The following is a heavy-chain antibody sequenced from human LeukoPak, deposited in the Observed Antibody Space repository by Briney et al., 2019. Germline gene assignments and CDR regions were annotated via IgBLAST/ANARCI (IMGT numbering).Heavy chain of an antibody. J-gene: IGHJ6*03. CDR2: ISPYTTKT. D-gene: IGHD1-26*01. V-gene: IGHV1-18*01. CDR3: AREGGVGPTAPPDYYSYQMDV. Sequence: VKVSCKASGYTFISYGITWVRQAPGQGLEWMGWISPYTTKTNYAQSLQGRVTMTTDTSTSTAYMELRSLRSDDTAVYYCAREGGVGPTAPPDYYSYQMDVWGKGTTVSVSS. CDR1: GYTFISYG.